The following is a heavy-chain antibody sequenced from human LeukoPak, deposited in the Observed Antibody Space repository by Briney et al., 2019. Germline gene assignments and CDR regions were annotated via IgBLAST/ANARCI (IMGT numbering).Heavy chain of an antibody. CDR2: IYPGDSDT. V-gene: IGHV5-51*01. CDR3: ARHRIPGSHDAFDI. J-gene: IGHJ3*02. D-gene: IGHD2-15*01. CDR1: GYSFTSYW. Sequence: GESLKSSCKGSGYSFTSYWIGWVRQMPGKGLEWMGIIYPGDSDTRYSPSFQGQVTISADKSISTAYLQWSSLEASDTAIYYCARHRIPGSHDAFDIWGQGTMVTVSS.